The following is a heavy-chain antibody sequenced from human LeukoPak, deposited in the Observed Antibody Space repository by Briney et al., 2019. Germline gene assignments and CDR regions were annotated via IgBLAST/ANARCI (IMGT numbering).Heavy chain of an antibody. D-gene: IGHD1-7*01. V-gene: IGHV4-39*07. CDR1: GVSISSSSYY. CDR2: IYYSGSA. J-gene: IGHJ6*03. CDR3: AREHNWNYYYYYSMDV. Sequence: PSETLSLTCTVSGVSISSSSYYWGWIRQPPGKGLEWIGNIYYSGSASYNPSLKSRVTISVDTSKNQFSLNLSSVTAADTAVYYCAREHNWNYYYYYSMDVWGKGTTVTVSS.